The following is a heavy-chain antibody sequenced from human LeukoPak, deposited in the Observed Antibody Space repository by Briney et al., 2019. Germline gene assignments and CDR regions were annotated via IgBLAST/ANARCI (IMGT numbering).Heavy chain of an antibody. CDR2: ISYDGNNK. V-gene: IGHV3-30-3*01. CDR3: AREDPLDIAIVPAAYFAY. J-gene: IGHJ4*02. D-gene: IGHD2-2*01. CDR1: GFTFSSYA. Sequence: GGSLGLSCAASGFTFSSYAMHWVRQAPGKGLEWVVLISYDGNNKYYADSVKGRFTISRDNSKNTLYLQMNSLRAEDTAVYYCAREDPLDIAIVPAAYFAYWGQGTLVTVSS.